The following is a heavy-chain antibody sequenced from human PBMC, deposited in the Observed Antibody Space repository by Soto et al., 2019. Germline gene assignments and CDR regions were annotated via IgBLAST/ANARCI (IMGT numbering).Heavy chain of an antibody. V-gene: IGHV3-53*01. Sequence: SLRLSCAASGFTVSSNYMSWVRQAPGKGLEWVSVIYSGGSTYYADSVKGRFTISRDNSKNTLYLQMNSLRAEDTAVYYCASSPGAYYYYGMDVWGQGTTVTVSS. D-gene: IGHD3-10*01. J-gene: IGHJ6*02. CDR2: IYSGGST. CDR3: ASSPGAYYYYGMDV. CDR1: GFTVSSNY.